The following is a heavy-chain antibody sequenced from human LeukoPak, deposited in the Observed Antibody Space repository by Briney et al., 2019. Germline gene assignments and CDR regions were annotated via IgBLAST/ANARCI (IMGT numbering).Heavy chain of an antibody. CDR2: TYYRSTWYN. CDR1: GDSVSSSSAA. D-gene: IGHD5-18*01. V-gene: IGHV6-1*01. J-gene: IGHJ4*02. CDR3: ARGYSYGFDC. Sequence: SQTLSLTCAISGDSVSSSSAAWDWTRQSPSRGLEWLGRTYYRSTWYNGYAVSVKSRKIIHQDTSKNQFALQLNSVTPEDTAIYYCARGYSYGFDCWGQGILVTVSS.